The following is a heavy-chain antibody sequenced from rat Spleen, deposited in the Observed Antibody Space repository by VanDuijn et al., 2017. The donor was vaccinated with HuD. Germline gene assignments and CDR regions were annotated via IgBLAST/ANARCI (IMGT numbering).Heavy chain of an antibody. J-gene: IGHJ2*01. CDR3: TRREAYYGYNDY. CDR2: IINVGDNI. V-gene: IGHV5S13*01. Sequence: EVQLVESGGGLVQPGRSLKLSCAASGFTFSNYGMHWIRQAPTKGLEWVASIINVGDNIHYQDSVKGRFTISRDNAQNTLYLQMNSLKSEDTATYYCTRREAYYGYNDYWGQGVMVTVSS. CDR1: GFTFSNYG. D-gene: IGHD1-9*01.